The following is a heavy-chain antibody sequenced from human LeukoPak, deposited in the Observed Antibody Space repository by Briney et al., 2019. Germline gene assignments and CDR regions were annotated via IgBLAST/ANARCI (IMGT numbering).Heavy chain of an antibody. CDR2: IIPIFGTA. Sequence: SVKVSCKASGGAFSSYAISWVRQAPGQGLEWMGGIIPIFGTANYAQKFQGRVTITADESTSTAYMELSSLRSEDTAVYYCARDGGYCSSTSCQPYNWFDPWGQGTLVTVSS. CDR1: GGAFSSYA. D-gene: IGHD2-2*01. CDR3: ARDGGYCSSTSCQPYNWFDP. V-gene: IGHV1-69*13. J-gene: IGHJ5*02.